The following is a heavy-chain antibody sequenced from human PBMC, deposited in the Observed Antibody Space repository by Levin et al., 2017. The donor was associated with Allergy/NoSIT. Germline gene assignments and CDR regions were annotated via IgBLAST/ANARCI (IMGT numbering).Heavy chain of an antibody. Sequence: ASVKVSCAASGFTFSSYSMNWVRQAPGKGLEWVSSISSSSSYIYYADSVKGRFTISRDNAKNSLYLQMNSLRAEDTAVYYCAREAWNYDSSGPPTPVFDYWGQGTLVTVSS. CDR1: GFTFSSYS. D-gene: IGHD3-22*01. V-gene: IGHV3-21*01. CDR3: AREAWNYDSSGPPTPVFDY. J-gene: IGHJ4*02. CDR2: ISSSSSYI.